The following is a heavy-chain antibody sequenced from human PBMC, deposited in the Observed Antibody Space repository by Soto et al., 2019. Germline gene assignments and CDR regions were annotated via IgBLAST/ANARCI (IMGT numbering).Heavy chain of an antibody. D-gene: IGHD3-9*01. CDR3: ARDAYFDWLIDYYMDV. Sequence: GGSLRLSCAASGFTFSSYGMHWVRQAPGKGLEWVAVIWYDGSNKYYADSVKGRFTISRDNSKNTLYLQMNSLRAEDTAVYYCARDAYFDWLIDYYMDVWGKGTTVTVSS. CDR2: IWYDGSNK. J-gene: IGHJ6*03. CDR1: GFTFSSYG. V-gene: IGHV3-33*01.